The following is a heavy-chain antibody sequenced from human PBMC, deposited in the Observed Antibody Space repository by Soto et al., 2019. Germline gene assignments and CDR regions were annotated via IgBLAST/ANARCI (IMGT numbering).Heavy chain of an antibody. V-gene: IGHV4-31*03. J-gene: IGHJ4*02. CDR3: ARTELRDAPFDY. D-gene: IGHD1-7*01. CDR2: IYYSGST. Sequence: QVQLQESGPGLVKPSQTLSLTCTVSGGSISSGGYYWSWIRQHPGKGLEWIGYIYYSGSTYYNPSRKSRVTISVDTSKNQFSLNLSSVTAADTAVYYCARTELRDAPFDYWGQGTLVTVSS. CDR1: GGSISSGGYY.